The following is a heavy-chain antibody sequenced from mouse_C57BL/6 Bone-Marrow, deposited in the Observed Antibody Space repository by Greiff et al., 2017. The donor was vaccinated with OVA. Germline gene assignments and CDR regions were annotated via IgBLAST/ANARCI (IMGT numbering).Heavy chain of an antibody. CDR3: ARHPSRGYFDV. CDR2: ISGGGGNT. J-gene: IGHJ1*03. Sequence: EVQRVESGGGLVKPGGSLKLSCAASGFTFSSYTMSWVRQTPEKRLEWVATISGGGGNTYYPDSVKGRFTISRDNAKNTLYLQMSSLRSEDTALYYWARHPSRGYFDVWGTGTTVTVSS. V-gene: IGHV5-9*01. CDR1: GFTFSSYT.